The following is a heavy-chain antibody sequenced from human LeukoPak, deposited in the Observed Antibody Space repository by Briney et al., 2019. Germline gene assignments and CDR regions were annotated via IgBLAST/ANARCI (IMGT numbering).Heavy chain of an antibody. CDR2: ISSTGSTI. J-gene: IGHJ4*02. V-gene: IGHV3-48*03. D-gene: IGHD3-22*01. CDR1: GFTFSDFA. CDR3: AGSAYYRDFDY. Sequence: GGSLRLSCAASGFTFSDFAMNWVRQAPGKGLEWVSYISSTGSTIYYADSVKGRFTISRDNAKNSLSLQMNSLRAEDTAVYYCAGSAYYRDFDYWGQGTLVTVSS.